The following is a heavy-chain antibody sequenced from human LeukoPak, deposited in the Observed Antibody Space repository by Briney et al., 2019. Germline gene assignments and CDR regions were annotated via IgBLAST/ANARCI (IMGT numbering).Heavy chain of an antibody. Sequence: GGSLRLSCAASGFTFSSYWMSWVRQAPGKGLEGVANIKQDGSEKYYVDSVKGRFTISRDNAKNSQYLQMNSLRAEDTAVYYCARTSGRSSWYSYYYYGMDVWGQGTTVTVSS. D-gene: IGHD6-13*01. J-gene: IGHJ6*02. CDR1: GFTFSSYW. CDR2: IKQDGSEK. V-gene: IGHV3-7*01. CDR3: ARTSGRSSWYSYYYYGMDV.